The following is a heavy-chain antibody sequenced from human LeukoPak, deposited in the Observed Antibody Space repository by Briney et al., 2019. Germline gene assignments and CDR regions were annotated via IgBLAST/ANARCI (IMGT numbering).Heavy chain of an antibody. CDR2: TYYRSKWYY. CDR1: GDSVSSISVA. CDR3: SLAWSEYHYGMDV. J-gene: IGHJ6*02. V-gene: IGHV6-1*01. D-gene: IGHD3/OR15-3a*01. Sequence: SQTLSLTCAISGDSVSSISVAWNWIRQSPSRGLEWLGRTYYRSKWYYEYAVSVKSRINISPDTFKNQFSLQLTSVTPEDTAVYYCSLAWSEYHYGMDVWGQGTTVTVSS.